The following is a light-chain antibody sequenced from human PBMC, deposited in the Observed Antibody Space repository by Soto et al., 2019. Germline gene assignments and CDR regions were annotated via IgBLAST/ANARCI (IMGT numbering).Light chain of an antibody. CDR3: QQYNNWPLT. Sequence: EIEMTQSPATLSVSPGETVTVSCRASQDITNHLAWYHQKPGQSPQLLIYAASTLATGIPARFSGSGSGVEFTLTIYSLQSEDLGLYFCQQYNNWPLTFGGGTRV. CDR1: QDITNH. V-gene: IGKV3-15*01. J-gene: IGKJ4*01. CDR2: AAS.